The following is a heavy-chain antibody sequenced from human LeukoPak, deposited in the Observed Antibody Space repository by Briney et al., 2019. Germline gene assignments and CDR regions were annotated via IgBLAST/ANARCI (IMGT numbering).Heavy chain of an antibody. CDR1: GFTFSSYW. J-gene: IGHJ6*02. D-gene: IGHD3-9*01. CDR2: IKQDGSEK. CDR3: TRDLMDYDVSTGLHHYYMDV. V-gene: IGHV3-7*01. Sequence: GGSLRLSCAASGFTFSSYWMSWVRQAPGKGLEWVANIKQDGSEKYYVDSVKGRFTISRDNAKNTLYLQMNTLRVEDTAVYYCTRDLMDYDVSTGLHHYYMDVWGQGTTVTVSS.